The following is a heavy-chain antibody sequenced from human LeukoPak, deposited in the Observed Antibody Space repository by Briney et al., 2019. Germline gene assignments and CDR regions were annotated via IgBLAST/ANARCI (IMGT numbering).Heavy chain of an antibody. CDR3: VRSAFLTTEFYFDY. J-gene: IGHJ4*02. CDR2: ISGNGGST. D-gene: IGHD4-11*01. Sequence: GGSLRLSCAASGFTFSNYDMSWVRQAPGKGLEWVSAISGNGGSTDYADSVKGRFSVSRDNAKNTLYLQMNSLRAEDTAVYYCVRSAFLTTEFYFDYWGQGTLVTVSS. CDR1: GFTFSNYD. V-gene: IGHV3-23*01.